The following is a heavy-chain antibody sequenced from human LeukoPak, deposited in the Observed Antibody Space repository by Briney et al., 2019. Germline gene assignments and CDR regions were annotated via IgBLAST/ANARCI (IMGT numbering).Heavy chain of an antibody. V-gene: IGHV3-53*01. CDR3: AMGLIPTEIDY. D-gene: IGHD2-8*01. J-gene: IGHJ4*02. CDR1: GFTVSSNY. Sequence: TGGSLRLSCAASGFTVSSNYMSWVRQAPGKGLEWVSVIYSGGSTYYADSVKGRFTISRDNSKNTLYLQMNSLRAEDTAVYYCAMGLIPTEIDYWGQGTLVTVSS. CDR2: IYSGGST.